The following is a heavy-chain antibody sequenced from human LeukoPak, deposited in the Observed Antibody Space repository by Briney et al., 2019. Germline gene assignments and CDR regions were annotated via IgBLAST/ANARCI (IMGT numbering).Heavy chain of an antibody. D-gene: IGHD3-9*01. CDR2: IYHSGST. J-gene: IGHJ2*01. CDR1: GYSISSGYY. Sequence: PSETLSLTCTVSGYSISSGYYWGWIRQPPGKGLEWIGSIYHSGSTYYNPSLKSRVTISVDTSKNQFSLKLSSVTAADTAVYYCATQADFDWLPTYQYFDLWGRGTLVTVSS. CDR3: ATQADFDWLPTYQYFDL. V-gene: IGHV4-38-2*02.